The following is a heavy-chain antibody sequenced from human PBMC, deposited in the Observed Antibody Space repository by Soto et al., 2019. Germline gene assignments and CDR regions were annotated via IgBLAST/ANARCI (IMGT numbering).Heavy chain of an antibody. CDR2: ISGSGGST. CDR3: AKDPVSWIQLWFGYFDY. Sequence: GGSLRLSCAASGFTFSSHAMSWVRQAPGKGLEWVSAISGSGGSTYYADSVKGRFTISRDNSKNTLYLQMNSLRAEDTAVYYCAKDPVSWIQLWFGYFDYWGQGTLVTVSS. D-gene: IGHD5-18*01. J-gene: IGHJ4*02. CDR1: GFTFSSHA. V-gene: IGHV3-23*01.